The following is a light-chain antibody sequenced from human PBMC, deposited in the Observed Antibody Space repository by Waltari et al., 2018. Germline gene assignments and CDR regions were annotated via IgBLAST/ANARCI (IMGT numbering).Light chain of an antibody. CDR1: SLRSYY. J-gene: IGLJ2*01. CDR2: GKN. V-gene: IGLV3-19*01. CDR3: NSRDSSGNHLNVV. Sequence: SSELTQDPAVSVALGQTVRITCQGDSLRSYYASWYQQKPGQAPVLVIYGKNNRPSGIPGRFAGASSGNTASLTITGAQAEDEADYYCNSRDSSGNHLNVVFGGGTKLTVL.